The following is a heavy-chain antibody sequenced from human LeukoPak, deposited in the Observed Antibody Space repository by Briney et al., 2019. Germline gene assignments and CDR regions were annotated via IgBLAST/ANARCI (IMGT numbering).Heavy chain of an antibody. CDR3: ARAAENYGGRFDS. CDR2: ISSSSSYI. CDR1: GFTLSSHS. V-gene: IGHV3-21*01. Sequence: GGSLRLSCAASGFTLSSHSMNWVRQAPGKGLEWVSSISSSSSYINYADSVKGRFTISRDNAKNSLYLQMNSLRAEDTAVYYCARAAENYGGRFDSWGQGTLVTVSS. J-gene: IGHJ4*02. D-gene: IGHD3-16*01.